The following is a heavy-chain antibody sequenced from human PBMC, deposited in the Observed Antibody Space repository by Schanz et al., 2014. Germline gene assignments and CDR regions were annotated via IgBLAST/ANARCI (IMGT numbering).Heavy chain of an antibody. CDR3: ASEKCWTVEK. V-gene: IGHV3-7*01. D-gene: IGHD1-1*01. CDR2: INHDGSVK. Sequence: DVQLVESGGGLVQSGGSLRLSCAASGFNFGDYYMPWVRQAPGKGLESVSRINHDGSVKSYVVSVKGRFTISRDNAKKALDLHMNSLTAEDTAVYYCASEKCWTVEKWGQGTLVTVSS. CDR1: GFNFGDYY. J-gene: IGHJ4*02.